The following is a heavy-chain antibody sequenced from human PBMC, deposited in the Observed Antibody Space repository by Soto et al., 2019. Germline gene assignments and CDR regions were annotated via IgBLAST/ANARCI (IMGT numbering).Heavy chain of an antibody. V-gene: IGHV4-4*02. CDR1: GGSISSSNW. CDR3: AREIAVAGTTGYYYYYGMDV. D-gene: IGHD6-19*01. Sequence: PSETLSLTCAVAGGSISSSNWWSWVRQPPGKGLEWIGEIYHSGSTNYNPSLKSRVTISVDKSKNQFSLKLSSVTAADTAVYYCAREIAVAGTTGYYYYYGMDVWGQGTTVTVS. CDR2: IYHSGST. J-gene: IGHJ6*02.